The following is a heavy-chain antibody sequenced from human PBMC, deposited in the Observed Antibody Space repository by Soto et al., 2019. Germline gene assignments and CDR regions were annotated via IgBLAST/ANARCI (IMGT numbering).Heavy chain of an antibody. Sequence: PGGSLRLSCAASGFTFSSYGMHWVRQAPGKGLEWVAVISYDGSNKYYADSVKGRFTISRDNSKNTLYLQMNSLRAEDTAVYYCAKVVAMSGIDYWGQGTLVTVSS. CDR1: GFTFSSYG. D-gene: IGHD3-10*02. V-gene: IGHV3-30*18. J-gene: IGHJ4*02. CDR2: ISYDGSNK. CDR3: AKVVAMSGIDY.